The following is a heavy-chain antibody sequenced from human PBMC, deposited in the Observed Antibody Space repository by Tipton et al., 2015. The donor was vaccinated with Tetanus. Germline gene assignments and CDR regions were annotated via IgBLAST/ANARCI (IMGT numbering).Heavy chain of an antibody. J-gene: IGHJ4*02. Sequence: PGLVKPSETLSLTCNVSGDSMTDFYWSWIRQPPGKGLEWIAYIFYSGRTQHNPSLKSRVTISVDTAKNQFSLQLRSVTAADTAVYYCARGITDGYNRRLDYWGQGTLVAVSP. D-gene: IGHD1-20*01. V-gene: IGHV4-59*01. CDR2: IFYSGRT. CDR3: ARGITDGYNRRLDY. CDR1: GDSMTDFY.